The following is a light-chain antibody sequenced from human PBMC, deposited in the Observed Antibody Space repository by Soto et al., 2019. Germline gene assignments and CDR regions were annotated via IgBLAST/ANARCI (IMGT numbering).Light chain of an antibody. V-gene: IGKV1-5*03. CDR1: QSISSW. J-gene: IGKJ2*01. Sequence: DIQMTQSPSTLSASVGDRVTITCRASQSISSWLAWYQQKPGKAPKLLIYKASSLKSGVPSRFSGSGSGTEFTRTISCLQHDDFTTYYCQQYSSYSTFGQGTKLEIK. CDR3: QQYSSYST. CDR2: KAS.